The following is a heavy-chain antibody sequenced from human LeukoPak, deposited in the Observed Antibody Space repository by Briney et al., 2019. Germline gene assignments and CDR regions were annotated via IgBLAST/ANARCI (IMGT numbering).Heavy chain of an antibody. V-gene: IGHV4-39*07. J-gene: IGHJ3*02. D-gene: IGHD2-21*01. Sequence: SETLSLTCIVSGGSISSYYWSWIRQPPGKGLEWIGSIYYSGSAYYNPSLKSRVTISVDTSKNQFSLKLSSVTAADTAVYYCARALRYAFDIWGQGTMVTVSS. CDR2: IYYSGSA. CDR3: ARALRYAFDI. CDR1: GGSISSYY.